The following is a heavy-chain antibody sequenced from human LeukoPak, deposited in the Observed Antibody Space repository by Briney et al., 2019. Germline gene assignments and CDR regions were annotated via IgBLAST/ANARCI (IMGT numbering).Heavy chain of an antibody. CDR3: ARVGATYPHYYMDV. Sequence: SETLSLTCTVSGGSISSSGDYWGWIRQPPGKGLEWIGNIYYSGSTYYNPSLKSRVTIAVDTSKNQFSLKLTSVTAADTAVYYCARVGATYPHYYMDVWGKGTTVTVAS. D-gene: IGHD3-16*01. V-gene: IGHV4-39*01. CDR1: GGSISSSGDY. J-gene: IGHJ6*03. CDR2: IYYSGST.